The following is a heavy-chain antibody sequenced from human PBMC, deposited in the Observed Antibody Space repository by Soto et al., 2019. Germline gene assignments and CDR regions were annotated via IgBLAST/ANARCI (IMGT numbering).Heavy chain of an antibody. Sequence: QVQLVQSGAEVRKPGASVKVSCKASGYTFTSYGISWVRQAPGQGLEWMGWISAYNGNTNYAQKLQGRVTMTTDTSTSTVYMELRSLRSDDTAVYYCARDPATVTTGRGYFDYWGQGTLVTVSS. CDR3: ARDPATVTTGRGYFDY. CDR1: GYTFTSYG. CDR2: ISAYNGNT. J-gene: IGHJ4*02. V-gene: IGHV1-18*01. D-gene: IGHD4-17*01.